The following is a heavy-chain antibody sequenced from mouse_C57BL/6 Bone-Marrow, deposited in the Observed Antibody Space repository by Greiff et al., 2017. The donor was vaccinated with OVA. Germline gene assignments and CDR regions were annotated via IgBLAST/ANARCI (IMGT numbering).Heavy chain of an antibody. CDR3: TIYGSSWRCRYSFDY. J-gene: IGHJ2*01. V-gene: IGHV1-15*01. D-gene: IGHD1-1*01. CDR1: GYTFTDYE. CDR2: IDPETGGT. Sequence: QVHVKQSGAELVRPGASVTLSCKASGYTFTDYEMHWVKQTPVHGLEWIGAIDPETGGTAYNQKFKGKAILTADKSSSTAYMELRSLTSEDSAVYYRTIYGSSWRCRYSFDYWGQGTTLTVSS.